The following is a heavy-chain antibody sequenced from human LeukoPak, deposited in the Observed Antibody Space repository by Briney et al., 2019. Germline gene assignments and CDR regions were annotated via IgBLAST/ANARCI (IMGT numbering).Heavy chain of an antibody. CDR3: AKNTGTYDGLIDS. CDR1: GFTFSSYG. J-gene: IGHJ4*02. D-gene: IGHD1-26*01. CDR2: ISYDGSNK. V-gene: IGHV3-30*18. Sequence: GGSLRLSCAASGFTFSSYGLHWVRQAPGKGLEWVAVISYDGSNKFCADSAKGRFTISRDNSKNTLYLQMNSLRAEDTAMYYCAKNTGTYDGLIDSWGQGTLVTVSS.